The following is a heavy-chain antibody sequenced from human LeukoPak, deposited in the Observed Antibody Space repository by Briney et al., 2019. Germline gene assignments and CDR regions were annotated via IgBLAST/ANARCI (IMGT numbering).Heavy chain of an antibody. J-gene: IGHJ3*02. CDR3: ARDADTAFDI. D-gene: IGHD5-18*01. V-gene: IGHV3-30*02. CDR1: GSTFSSYG. Sequence: SGGSLRLSCAASGSTFSSYGMHWVRQAPGKGLEWVAFIRYDGSNKYYADSVKGRFTISRDNSKNTLYLQMNSLRAEDTAVYYCARDADTAFDIWGQGTMVTVSS. CDR2: IRYDGSNK.